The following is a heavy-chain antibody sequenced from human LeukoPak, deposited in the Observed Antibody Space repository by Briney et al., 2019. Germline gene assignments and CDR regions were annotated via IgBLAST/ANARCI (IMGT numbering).Heavy chain of an antibody. CDR1: GFTFSSYE. CDR2: ISRSGSTT. CDR3: ARRLLVGTTVRPYFDY. D-gene: IGHD1-26*01. J-gene: IGHJ4*02. V-gene: IGHV3-48*03. Sequence: GGSLRLSCAASGFTFSSYEMNWVRQAPGKGLEWASYISRSGSTTYYADSVKGRFTISRDNSKHTVYLEMSSLRAEDTAVYYCARRLLVGTTVRPYFDYWGQGTLVTVSS.